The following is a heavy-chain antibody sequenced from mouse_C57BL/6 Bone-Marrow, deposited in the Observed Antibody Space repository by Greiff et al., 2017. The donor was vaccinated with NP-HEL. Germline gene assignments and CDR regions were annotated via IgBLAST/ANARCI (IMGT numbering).Heavy chain of an antibody. CDR3: ATPITTVGGYFDY. Sequence: EVKLQESGGGLVKPGGSLKLSCAASGFTFSDYGMHWVRQAPEKGLEWVAYISSGSSTIYYADTVKGRFTISRDNAKNTLFLQMTSLRSEDTAMDYCATPITTVGGYFDYWGQGTTLTVSS. V-gene: IGHV5-17*01. CDR1: GFTFSDYG. J-gene: IGHJ2*01. CDR2: ISSGSSTI. D-gene: IGHD1-1*01.